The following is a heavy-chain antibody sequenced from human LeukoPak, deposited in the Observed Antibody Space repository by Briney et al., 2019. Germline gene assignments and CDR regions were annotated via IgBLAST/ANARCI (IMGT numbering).Heavy chain of an antibody. CDR3: ARVYDYGKFDF. D-gene: IGHD4/OR15-4a*01. Sequence: PSETLSLTCTVSGASISSHYWSWIRQPPGRGLEWIGYIHYSGITSYDPSLKSRVTMSIDTSKSQFSLNLNSVTAADTAVYYCARVYDYGKFDFWGPGTPLTVSS. CDR1: GASISSHY. J-gene: IGHJ4*02. CDR2: IHYSGIT. V-gene: IGHV4-59*11.